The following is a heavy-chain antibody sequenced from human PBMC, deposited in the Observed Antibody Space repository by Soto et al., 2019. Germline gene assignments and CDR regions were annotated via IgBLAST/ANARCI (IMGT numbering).Heavy chain of an antibody. D-gene: IGHD5-18*01. J-gene: IGHJ4*02. Sequence: SSETLSLTCTVSGDSINGNYWSWVRQPPGKGPEWIGEIYDSGTTYYNPSLNSRATISLDKSKNQFSLNLNSVTAADTAVYYCARNRGYSQGDWGQGTLVTVSS. CDR1: GDSINGNY. V-gene: IGHV4-4*02. CDR3: ARNRGYSQGD. CDR2: IYDSGTT.